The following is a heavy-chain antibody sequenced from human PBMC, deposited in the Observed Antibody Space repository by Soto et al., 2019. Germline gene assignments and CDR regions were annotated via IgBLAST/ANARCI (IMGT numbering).Heavy chain of an antibody. D-gene: IGHD2-2*01. J-gene: IGHJ6*02. V-gene: IGHV3-33*01. CDR3: ARDARVVVVPAAPTYGMDV. CDR1: GFTFSSYG. CDR2: IWYDGSNK. Sequence: SLRLSCAASGFTFSSYGMHWVRQAPGKGLEWVAVIWYDGSNKYYADSVKGRFTISRDNSKNTLYLQMNSLRAEDTAVYYCARDARVVVVPAAPTYGMDVWGQGTTVTVPS.